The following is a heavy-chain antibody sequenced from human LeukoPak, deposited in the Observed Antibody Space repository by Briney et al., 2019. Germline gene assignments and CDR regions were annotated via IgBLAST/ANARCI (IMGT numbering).Heavy chain of an antibody. CDR1: GGSITTYN. CDR2: IYSSGAT. CDR3: ARRTPGPQLDEYVAYFFDH. Sequence: PSETLSLICTVSGGSITTYNWIWIRQTPGQALGWIGHIYSSGATKYNPSLKSRATILLDTSKNQLSLKLSSVSAADTAVYYCARRTPGPQLDEYVAYFFDHWGQGTQVTVSS. J-gene: IGHJ4*02. V-gene: IGHV4-4*09. D-gene: IGHD2-2*01.